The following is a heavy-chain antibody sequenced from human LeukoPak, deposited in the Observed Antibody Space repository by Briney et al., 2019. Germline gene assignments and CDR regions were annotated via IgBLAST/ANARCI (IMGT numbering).Heavy chain of an antibody. Sequence: SQTLSLTCAISGDSFSSNSAAWNWIRQSPSRGLEWLGGTYYRSKWYRGYAVSVKSLITINPDTSKNQFSLQLNSVTPEDTAVYYCARGGRYPLDYWGQGTLVTVSS. CDR3: ARGGRYPLDY. CDR2: TYYRSKWYR. V-gene: IGHV6-1*01. J-gene: IGHJ4*02. CDR1: GDSFSSNSAA. D-gene: IGHD1-26*01.